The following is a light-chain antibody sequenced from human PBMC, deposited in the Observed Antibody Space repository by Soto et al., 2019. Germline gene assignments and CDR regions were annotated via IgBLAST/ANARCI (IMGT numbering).Light chain of an antibody. J-gene: IGKJ3*01. Sequence: QVTQKPSSLSASVEDRVIITCRASQSISNHLNWYQQKPGKAPKLLIFAASSLQSGVPSRFSGSRSGPDFTLTISSLQPEDVATYYCQKHNSAPLCFGPGTKVAI. V-gene: IGKV1-39*01. CDR3: QKHNSAPLC. CDR2: AAS. CDR1: QSISNH.